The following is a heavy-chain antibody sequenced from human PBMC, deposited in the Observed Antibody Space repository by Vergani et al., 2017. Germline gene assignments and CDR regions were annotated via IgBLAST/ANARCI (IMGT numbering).Heavy chain of an antibody. D-gene: IGHD5-12*01. V-gene: IGHV4-34*01. CDR1: GGSFSGYY. J-gene: IGHJ6*02. Sequence: QVQLQQWGAGLLKPSETLSLTCAVYGGSFSGYYWSWIRQPPGKGLEWIGEINHSGSTNYNPSLKSRVTISVDTSKNQFSLKLSSVTAADTAVYYCARRSVYGYCGSYGMDVWGQGTTVTVSS. CDR3: ARRSVYGYCGSYGMDV. CDR2: INHSGST.